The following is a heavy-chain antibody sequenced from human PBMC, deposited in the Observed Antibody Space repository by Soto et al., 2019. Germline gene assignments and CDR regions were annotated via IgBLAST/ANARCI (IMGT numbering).Heavy chain of an antibody. D-gene: IGHD2-2*01. V-gene: IGHV3-11*06. J-gene: IGHJ6*02. CDR1: GFTFSDYD. Sequence: GGSLRLSCAASGFTFSDYDMSWIRQAPGKGLEWVSYISSSSSYTNYADSVKGRFTISRDNAKNSLYLQMNSLRAEDTAVYYCASAVEYCSSTSRFGYYYYGIDVWGQGTTVTVSS. CDR2: ISSSSSYT. CDR3: ASAVEYCSSTSRFGYYYYGIDV.